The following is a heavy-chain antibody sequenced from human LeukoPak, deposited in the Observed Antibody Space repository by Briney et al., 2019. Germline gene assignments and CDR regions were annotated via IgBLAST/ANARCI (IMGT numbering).Heavy chain of an antibody. CDR2: FDPEDGET. D-gene: IGHD3-22*01. CDR1: GYTLTELS. J-gene: IGHJ4*02. Sequence: GASVKVSCKVSGYTLTELSMHWVRQAPGKGLEWMGGFDPEDGETIYAQKFQGRVTMTEDTSTDTAYMELSSLRSEDTAVYYSATGLTQRGYLDRGFAYWGQGTLVTVSS. V-gene: IGHV1-24*01. CDR3: ATGLTQRGYLDRGFAY.